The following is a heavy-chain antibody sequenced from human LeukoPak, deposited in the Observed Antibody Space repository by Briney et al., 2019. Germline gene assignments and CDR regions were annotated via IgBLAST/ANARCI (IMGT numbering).Heavy chain of an antibody. CDR2: IKSKTDGGTT. CDR3: TTDTRGWYDAFDI. CDR1: GFTFSNAW. V-gene: IGHV3-15*01. Sequence: GGSLRLSCAASGFTFSNAWMSWARQAPGKGLEWVGRIKSKTDGGTTDYAAPVKGRFTISRDDLKNTLYLQMNSLKTEDTAVYYCTTDTRGWYDAFDIWGQGTLVTVSS. J-gene: IGHJ3*02. D-gene: IGHD6-19*01.